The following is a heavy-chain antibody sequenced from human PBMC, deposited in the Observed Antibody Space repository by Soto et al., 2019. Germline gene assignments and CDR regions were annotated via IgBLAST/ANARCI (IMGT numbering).Heavy chain of an antibody. Sequence: ASVKVSCKASGYTFTSYYMHWVRQAPGQGLEWMGIINPSGGSTSYAQKFQGRVTMTRDTSTSTVYMELSSLRSEDTAVYYCAREFTYYYDSSGPYYYGMDVWGQGTTVTVSS. J-gene: IGHJ6*02. CDR1: GYTFTSYY. CDR2: INPSGGST. CDR3: AREFTYYYDSSGPYYYGMDV. D-gene: IGHD3-22*01. V-gene: IGHV1-46*01.